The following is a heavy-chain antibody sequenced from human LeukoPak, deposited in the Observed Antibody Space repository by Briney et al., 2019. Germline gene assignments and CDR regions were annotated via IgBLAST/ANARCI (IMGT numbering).Heavy chain of an antibody. CDR1: GFPFSSYG. Sequence: GGAPRLSFAASGFPFSSYGMPRGRPAPGKGVGWVGVFSYDGSNKYYADSVKGRFTISRDNSKNTLYLQMNSLRAEDTAVYYCARDIVVVVAANRLDQKFDPWGQGTLVTVSS. J-gene: IGHJ5*02. V-gene: IGHV3-30*03. D-gene: IGHD2-15*01. CDR2: FSYDGSNK. CDR3: ARDIVVVVAANRLDQKFDP.